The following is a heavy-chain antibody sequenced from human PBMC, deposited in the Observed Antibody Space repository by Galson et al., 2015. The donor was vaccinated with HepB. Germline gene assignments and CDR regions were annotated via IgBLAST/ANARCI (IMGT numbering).Heavy chain of an antibody. D-gene: IGHD2-21*02. V-gene: IGHV3-11*01. Sequence: LLLSCAASGFTFSDYYMSWIRQAPGKGLEWVSYISSGGSSIFYADSVKGRFTISRDNAKNSLYLLMNSLRAEDTAVYYCARGDPSSYYYMDVWGKGSTVTVSS. J-gene: IGHJ6*03. CDR3: ARGDPSSYYYMDV. CDR1: GFTFSDYY. CDR2: ISSGGSSI.